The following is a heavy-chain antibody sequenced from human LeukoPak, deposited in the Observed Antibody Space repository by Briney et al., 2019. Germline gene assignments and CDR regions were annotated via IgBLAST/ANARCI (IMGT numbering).Heavy chain of an antibody. CDR3: ARGQYIYGFNGDYFDY. Sequence: SETLSLTCAVYGGSFSGYYWSWIRQPPGKGLEWIGEINHSGSTNYNPSLKSRVTISVDTSKNQFSLKMSSVTAADTAVYYCARGQYIYGFNGDYFDYWGQGTLVTVSS. CDR2: INHSGST. J-gene: IGHJ4*02. V-gene: IGHV4-34*01. D-gene: IGHD5-18*01. CDR1: GGSFSGYY.